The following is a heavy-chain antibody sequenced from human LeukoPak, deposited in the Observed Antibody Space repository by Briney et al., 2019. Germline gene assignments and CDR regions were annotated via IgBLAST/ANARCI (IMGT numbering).Heavy chain of an antibody. CDR1: GFTFCDYS. Sequence: PGGSLRLSCAACGFTFCDYSMNWVRQAPGKGREGSTYIGFDSGNTNYAVSVKGRFTISGDKAKNSLYLQMKSLRVEDTAVYYCARDYNYAFDNWGQGTIVTVAS. CDR2: IGFDSGNT. D-gene: IGHD1-1*01. CDR3: ARDYNYAFDN. V-gene: IGHV3-48*01. J-gene: IGHJ4*02.